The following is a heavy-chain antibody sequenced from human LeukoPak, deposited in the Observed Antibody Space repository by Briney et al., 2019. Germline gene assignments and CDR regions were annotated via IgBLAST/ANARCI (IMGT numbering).Heavy chain of an antibody. V-gene: IGHV3-7*03. CDR3: ARDITIAVAGLDY. CDR1: GFTFSSYW. J-gene: IGHJ4*02. D-gene: IGHD6-19*01. Sequence: GGSLRLSCAASGFTFSSYWMSWVRQAPGKGLEWVANIKQDGSEKYYVDSVKGRFTISRDNAKNSLYLQMNSLRAEDTAVYYRARDITIAVAGLDYWGQGTLVTVSS. CDR2: IKQDGSEK.